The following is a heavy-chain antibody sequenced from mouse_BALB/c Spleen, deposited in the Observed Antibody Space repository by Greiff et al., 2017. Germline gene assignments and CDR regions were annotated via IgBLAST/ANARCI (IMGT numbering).Heavy chain of an antibody. CDR2: ISNGGGST. CDR3: ARHGGDYDAAWFAY. CDR1: GFTFSSYT. J-gene: IGHJ3*01. D-gene: IGHD2-4*01. V-gene: IGHV5-12-2*01. Sequence: EVQLMESGGGLVQPGGSRKLSCAASGFTFSSYTMSWVRQTPEKRLEWVAYISNGGGSTYYPDTVKGRVTISRDNAENTLYLQMSSLKSEDTAMYDLARHGGDYDAAWFAYWGQGTLVTVSA.